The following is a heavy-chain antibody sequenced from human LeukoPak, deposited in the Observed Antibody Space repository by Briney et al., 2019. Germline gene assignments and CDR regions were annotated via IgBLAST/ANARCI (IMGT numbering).Heavy chain of an antibody. CDR2: VKEDGSKK. CDR3: ARWRGVQSECVL. J-gene: IGHJ4*02. Sequence: GGSHRPSCAASGFTFSTYWMSWVRQAPGKGLEWVASVKEDGSKKEYVDSVKGRFTISRDNAKNSVYLQMNTLRAEDTAVYYCARWRGVQSECVLWGQGALVTVSS. V-gene: IGHV3-7*01. D-gene: IGHD5-24*01. CDR1: GFTFSTYW.